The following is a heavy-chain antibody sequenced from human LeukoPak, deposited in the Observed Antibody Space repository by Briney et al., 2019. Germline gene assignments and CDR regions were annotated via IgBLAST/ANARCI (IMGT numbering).Heavy chain of an antibody. J-gene: IGHJ4*02. Sequence: ASVKVSCKASGYTFTSYDINWVRQATGQGLEWMGWMNPNSGNTGYAQKFQGRVTMTRNTSISTAYMELRSLRSDDTAVYYCARDRLYSSGWYAHWGQGTLVTVSS. CDR1: GYTFTSYD. D-gene: IGHD6-19*01. CDR3: ARDRLYSSGWYAH. CDR2: MNPNSGNT. V-gene: IGHV1-8*01.